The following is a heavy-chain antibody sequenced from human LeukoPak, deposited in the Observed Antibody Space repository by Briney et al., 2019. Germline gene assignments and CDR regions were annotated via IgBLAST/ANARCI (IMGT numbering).Heavy chain of an antibody. CDR1: GFTFSNAW. V-gene: IGHV3-15*01. D-gene: IGHD3-16*01. J-gene: IGHJ4*02. CDR2: IKSEADGGTT. Sequence: PGGSLRLSCAASGFTFSNAWMTWVRQAPGKGLEWVGHIKSEADGGTTDYAAPVIDRFTISRDDSKNTLYLQMNSLKTEDTAVYYCSTLWGIVPAAPYLDYWGQGTLLIVSS. CDR3: STLWGIVPAAPYLDY.